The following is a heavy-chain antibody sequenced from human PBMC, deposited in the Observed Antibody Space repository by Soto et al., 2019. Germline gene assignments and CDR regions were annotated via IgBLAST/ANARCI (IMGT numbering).Heavy chain of an antibody. CDR3: ARRHLAVAVSPWFDP. Sequence: QVTLKESGPVLVKPTETLTLRCTVSGLSITDSEMGVSWIRQPPGQPLEWLAHIDSSGEKSYRTFLKSRLAISKDTSKSQIVLTRTNMDPADTATYYCARRHLAVAVSPWFDPWGQGIPVPVSS. D-gene: IGHD6-19*01. CDR2: IDSSGEK. V-gene: IGHV2-26*01. J-gene: IGHJ5*02. CDR1: GLSITDSEMG.